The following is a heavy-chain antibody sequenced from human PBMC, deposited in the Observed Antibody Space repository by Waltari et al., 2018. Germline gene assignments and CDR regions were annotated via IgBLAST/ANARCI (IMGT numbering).Heavy chain of an antibody. D-gene: IGHD1-26*01. CDR1: GFTFSSYA. Sequence: EVQLLESGGGLVQPGGSLRLSCAASGFTFSSYAMHWVRQAPGKGLEWVSGISWNSGSIGYEDAGKGRFTISRDNAKNSLYLQMNSLRAEDTALYYCAKDKVGGSLLGYFDYWGQGTLVTVSS. V-gene: IGHV3-9*01. CDR3: AKDKVGGSLLGYFDY. J-gene: IGHJ4*02. CDR2: ISWNSGSI.